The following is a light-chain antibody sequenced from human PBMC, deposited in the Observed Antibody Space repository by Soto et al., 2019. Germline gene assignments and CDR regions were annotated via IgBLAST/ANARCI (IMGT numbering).Light chain of an antibody. V-gene: IGLV1-40*01. CDR1: SSNIGAGYD. CDR2: CNT. Sequence: QSVLTQPPSVSGAPGQRVTISYTGSSSNIGAGYDVYWYQQLPGRAPKLLIYCNTNRPSGVPDRFSGSKSGTSASLAITGRQAEDEADYYCLSFESSLSVVFGGGTKLTVL. CDR3: LSFESSLSVV. J-gene: IGLJ2*01.